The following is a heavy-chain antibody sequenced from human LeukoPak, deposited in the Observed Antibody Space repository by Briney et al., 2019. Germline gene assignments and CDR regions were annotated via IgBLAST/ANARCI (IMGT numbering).Heavy chain of an antibody. D-gene: IGHD2-2*02. Sequence: PGGSLRLSCAASGFIFSNYWISWVRQAPGKGLEWVSAISGSGGSTYYADSVKGRFTISRDNSKNTLYLQMNSLRAEDTAVYYCAKDHHCSSTSCDTYYYGMDVWGQGTTVTVSS. V-gene: IGHV3-23*01. CDR2: ISGSGGST. J-gene: IGHJ6*02. CDR1: GFIFSNYW. CDR3: AKDHHCSSTSCDTYYYGMDV.